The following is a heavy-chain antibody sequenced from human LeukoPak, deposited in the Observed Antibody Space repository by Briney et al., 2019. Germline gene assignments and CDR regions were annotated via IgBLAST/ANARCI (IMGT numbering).Heavy chain of an antibody. V-gene: IGHV3-21*01. Sequence: GGSLRLSCAASGFTFSRFSMNWVRQAPGKGLEWVSTISSSSSYIYYADSVKGRFTISRDNAKNSLHLQMNGLRAEDTAVYYCAKDSGYMDVWGKGTMVTVSS. D-gene: IGHD2-15*01. J-gene: IGHJ6*03. CDR3: AKDSGYMDV. CDR1: GFTFSRFS. CDR2: ISSSSSYI.